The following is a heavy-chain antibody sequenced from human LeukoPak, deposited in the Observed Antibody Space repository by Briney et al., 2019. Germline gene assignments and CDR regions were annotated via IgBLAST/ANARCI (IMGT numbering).Heavy chain of an antibody. V-gene: IGHV3-11*03. D-gene: IGHD3-10*01. CDR1: GFTFSDYY. Sequence: PGGSLRLSCAASGFTFSDYYMTWVRQAPGKGLEWVSYISRSSNDTNYVDSVKGRFTISRDNAKNSLYLQMNSLRAEDTAVYYCARLRGYGSGNYPVKPWGQGTLVTVSS. CDR2: ISRSSNDT. CDR3: ARLRGYGSGNYPVKP. J-gene: IGHJ5*02.